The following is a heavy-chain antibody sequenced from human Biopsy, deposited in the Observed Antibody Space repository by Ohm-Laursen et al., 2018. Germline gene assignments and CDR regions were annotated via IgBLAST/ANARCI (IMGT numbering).Heavy chain of an antibody. V-gene: IGHV4-59*08. CDR1: GGSISSYY. Sequence: SETLSLTCTVSGGSISSYYWSWIRQPPGKGLECIGYIYYSGSTNYSPSLKSRVTMSVDTSTNQFSLKLSSVTAADTAVYYCARLWGGYHFHGMDVWGQGTTVTVSS. D-gene: IGHD7-27*01. CDR2: IYYSGST. J-gene: IGHJ6*02. CDR3: ARLWGGYHFHGMDV.